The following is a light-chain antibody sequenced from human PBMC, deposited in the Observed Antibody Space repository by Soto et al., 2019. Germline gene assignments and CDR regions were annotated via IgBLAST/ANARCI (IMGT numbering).Light chain of an antibody. CDR3: SSYAGSNNYV. J-gene: IGLJ1*01. V-gene: IGLV2-8*01. CDR1: SSDVGGYNY. Sequence: QLVLTQPPSASGSPGQSVTISCTGTSSDVGGYNYVSWYQHHPGKAPKLMIYDVSKRPSGVPDRFSGSKSGNTASLTVSGLQAEDEADYYCSSYAGSNNYVFGTGTQLTVL. CDR2: DVS.